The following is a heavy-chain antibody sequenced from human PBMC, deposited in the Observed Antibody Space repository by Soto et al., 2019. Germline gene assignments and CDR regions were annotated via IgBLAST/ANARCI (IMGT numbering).Heavy chain of an antibody. J-gene: IGHJ6*04. D-gene: IGHD2-15*01. CDR1: GFTFSSYG. CDR2: ISYDGSNK. CDR3: CMVVVVAATPPFSEGMDV. Sequence: GGSLRLSCAASGFTFSSYGMHWVRQAPGKGLEWVAVISYDGSNKYYADSVKGRFTISRDNSKNTLYLQMNSLRAEDTAVYYCCMVVVVAATPPFSEGMDVWGKGTTVTVSS. V-gene: IGHV3-30*03.